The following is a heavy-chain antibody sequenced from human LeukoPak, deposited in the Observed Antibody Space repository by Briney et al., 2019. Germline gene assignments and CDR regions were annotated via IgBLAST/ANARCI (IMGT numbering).Heavy chain of an antibody. CDR1: GGSISSSSYY. J-gene: IGHJ4*02. CDR3: ARHRIVATPFDY. V-gene: IGHV4-39*01. D-gene: IGHD5-12*01. Sequence: PSETLSLTCTVSGGSISSSSYYWGWIRQPPGKGLEWIGSIYYSGSTYYNPSLKSRVTKSVDTSKNQFSLKLSSVTAADTAVYYCARHRIVATPFDYWGQGTLVTVSS. CDR2: IYYSGST.